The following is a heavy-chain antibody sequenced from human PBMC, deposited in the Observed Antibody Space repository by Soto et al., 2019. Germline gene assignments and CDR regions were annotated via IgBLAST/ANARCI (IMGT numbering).Heavy chain of an antibody. J-gene: IGHJ6*03. CDR1: GFTFSSYW. V-gene: IGHV3-7*04. CDR2: IKQDGSQK. D-gene: IGHD6-19*01. CDR3: GGVGGIGVAETYYCYMDV. Sequence: EVQLVEAGGGLVQPGGSLRLSCAASGFTFSSYWMCWVRQVPGKGLEWVANIKQDGSQKYSVDSVKGRFTISRDNGKNSLYWKIKSWRAEDPAVYYCGGVGGIGVAETYYCYMDVWGKGTTVPVPS.